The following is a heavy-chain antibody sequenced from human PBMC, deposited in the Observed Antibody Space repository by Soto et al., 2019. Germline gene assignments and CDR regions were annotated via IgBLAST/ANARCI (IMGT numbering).Heavy chain of an antibody. J-gene: IGHJ6*03. Sequence: SETLSLTCAVYGGSFSGYYWSWIRQPPGKGLEWIGEINHSGSTNYNPSLKSRVTISVDTSKNQFSLKLSSVTAADTAVYYCARRYGDFSAYYYYYYYMDVWGKGTTVTVSS. CDR2: INHSGST. CDR3: ARRYGDFSAYYYYYYYMDV. V-gene: IGHV4-34*01. CDR1: GGSFSGYY. D-gene: IGHD3-3*01.